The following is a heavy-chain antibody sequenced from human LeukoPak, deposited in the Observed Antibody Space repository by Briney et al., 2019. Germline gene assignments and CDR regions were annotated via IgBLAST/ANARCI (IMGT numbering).Heavy chain of an antibody. J-gene: IGHJ4*02. CDR1: GFTFNNYA. CDR2: ITGSGGHT. Sequence: GGSLRLSCEASGFTFNNYALAWVRQSPGKGLEWVSGITGSGGHTYYAHSVKGRFTISRDNSKNTLYLQMYSLRAEDTAVYYCAKEGYDSSGYYSSFDYWGQGTLVTVSS. V-gene: IGHV3-23*01. D-gene: IGHD3-22*01. CDR3: AKEGYDSSGYYSSFDY.